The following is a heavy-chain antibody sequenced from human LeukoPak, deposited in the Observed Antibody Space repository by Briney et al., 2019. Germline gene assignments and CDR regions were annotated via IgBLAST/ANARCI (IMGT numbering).Heavy chain of an antibody. J-gene: IGHJ3*02. CDR2: ISAYNGNT. Sequence: PGASVKVSCKASGYTFTSYGISWARQAPGQGLEWMGWISAYNGNTNYAQKLQGRVTMTTDTSTSTAYMELRSLRSDDTAVYYCAKGRWWWEVVENAFDIWGQGTMVTVSS. CDR3: AKGRWWWEVVENAFDI. V-gene: IGHV1-18*01. CDR1: GYTFTSYG. D-gene: IGHD2-21*01.